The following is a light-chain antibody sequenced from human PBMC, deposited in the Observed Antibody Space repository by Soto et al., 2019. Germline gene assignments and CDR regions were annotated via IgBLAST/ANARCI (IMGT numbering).Light chain of an antibody. CDR3: CSYAGSSTYV. V-gene: IGLV2-23*01. J-gene: IGLJ1*01. CDR2: EGS. CDR1: SSDVGSYNL. Sequence: QSVLTQPPSVSGSPGQSITISCTGTSSDVGSYNLVSWYQQHPVKAPKLMIYEGSKRPSGVSNRFSGSKSGNTASLTISGLQAEDEADYYCCSYAGSSTYVFGTGTKVTVL.